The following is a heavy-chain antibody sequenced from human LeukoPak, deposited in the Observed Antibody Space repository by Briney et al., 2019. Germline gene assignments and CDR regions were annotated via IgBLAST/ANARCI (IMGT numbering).Heavy chain of an antibody. CDR1: GYTFTSYG. J-gene: IGHJ4*02. CDR2: ISAYNGNT. CDR3: AREKRGYSYGYLDY. V-gene: IGHV1-18*04. Sequence: ASVKVSRKASGYTFTSYGISWVRQAPGQGLEWMGWISAYNGNTNYAQKLQGRVTMTTDTSTSTAYMELRSLRSDDTAVYYCAREKRGYSYGYLDYWGQGTLVTVSS. D-gene: IGHD5-18*01.